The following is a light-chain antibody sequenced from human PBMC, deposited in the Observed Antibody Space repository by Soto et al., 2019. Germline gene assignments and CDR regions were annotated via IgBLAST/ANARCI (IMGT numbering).Light chain of an antibody. CDR2: KAS. CDR1: QSISSR. Sequence: DIQMTQSPSTLSASVGDRVTITCRASQSISSRLAWYQQKPGKAPNLLIYKASSLESGVPSRFSGSGSGTEFTLTISSLQPDDFATYYCQQYNNYALTFGGGTKVEIK. CDR3: QQYNNYALT. J-gene: IGKJ4*01. V-gene: IGKV1-5*03.